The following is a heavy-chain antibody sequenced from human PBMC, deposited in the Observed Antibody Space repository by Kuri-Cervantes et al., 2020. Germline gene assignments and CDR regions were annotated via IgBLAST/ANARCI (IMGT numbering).Heavy chain of an antibody. Sequence: SETLSLTCAVYGGSFSGYYWSWIRQPPGKGLEWIGEINHSGSTNYNPSLKSRVTISVDTSKNQFSLKLSSVTAADTAVYYCARETPWRITAALKDAFDIWGQGTMVTDSS. V-gene: IGHV4-34*01. J-gene: IGHJ3*02. CDR1: GGSFSGYY. CDR2: INHSGST. CDR3: ARETPWRITAALKDAFDI. D-gene: IGHD6-13*01.